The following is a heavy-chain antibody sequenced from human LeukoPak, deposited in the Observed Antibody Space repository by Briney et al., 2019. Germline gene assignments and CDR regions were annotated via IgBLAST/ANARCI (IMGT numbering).Heavy chain of an antibody. CDR3: AKDRIRGWNVFDY. CDR2: ISYDGSNK. D-gene: IGHD1-1*01. V-gene: IGHV3-30*18. J-gene: IGHJ4*02. Sequence: GGSLRLSCAASGFTFSSYGMHWVRQAPGKGLEWVAVISYDGSNKYYAGSVKGRFTISRDNSKNTLYLQMNSLRAEDTAVYYCAKDRIRGWNVFDYWGQGTLVTVSS. CDR1: GFTFSSYG.